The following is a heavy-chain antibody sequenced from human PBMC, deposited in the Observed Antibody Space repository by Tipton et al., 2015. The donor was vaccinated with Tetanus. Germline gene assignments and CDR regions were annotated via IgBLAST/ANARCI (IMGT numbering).Heavy chain of an antibody. D-gene: IGHD5-18*01. J-gene: IGHJ3*02. CDR1: GGSISSYY. CDR2: IYYSGST. CDR3: ARDPEDTAMAPRGDAFDI. Sequence: LRLSCTVSGGSISSYYWSWIRQPPGKGLEWIGYIYYSGSTNYNPSLKSRVTISVDTSKNQFSLKLSSVTAADTAVYYCARDPEDTAMAPRGDAFDIWGQGTMVTVSS. V-gene: IGHV4-59*01.